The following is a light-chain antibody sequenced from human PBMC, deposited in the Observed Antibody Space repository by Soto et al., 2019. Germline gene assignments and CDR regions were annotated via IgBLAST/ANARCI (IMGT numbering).Light chain of an antibody. V-gene: IGLV2-14*01. CDR3: SSYAGSNNSLYV. J-gene: IGLJ1*01. Sequence: QSALTQPASVSGSPGQSITISCTGTSSDVGGYNYVSWYQQHPGKAPKLIIYEVSNRPSGVSNRFSGSKSGNTASLTVSGLQAEDEADYYCSSYAGSNNSLYVFGTGTKLTVL. CDR1: SSDVGGYNY. CDR2: EVS.